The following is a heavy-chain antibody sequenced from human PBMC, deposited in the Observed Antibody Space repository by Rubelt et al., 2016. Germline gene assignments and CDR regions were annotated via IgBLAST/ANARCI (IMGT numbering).Heavy chain of an antibody. CDR1: GGSVSSGGYY. V-gene: IGHV4-61*08. D-gene: IGHD6-6*01. Sequence: QVHLQESGPGLVKPSQTLSLTCTVSGGSVSSGGYYWSWVRQPPGKGLEWIGYIYYSGNTYYNPSLKSRVTISIDTSKNQLYFKMSAMTAAETAVYYCAREYSSSAGISPFDYWGQGTLVTVSS. CDR3: AREYSSSAGISPFDY. J-gene: IGHJ4*02. CDR2: IYYSGNT.